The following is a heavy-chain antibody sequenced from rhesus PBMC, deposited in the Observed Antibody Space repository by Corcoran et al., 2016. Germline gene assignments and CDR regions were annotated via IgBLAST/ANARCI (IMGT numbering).Heavy chain of an antibody. CDR3: ARQGGSWNGYAFDF. V-gene: IGHV4-147*01. CDR1: GGSVSSNF. J-gene: IGHJ3*01. Sequence: QVQLQESGPGLVKPSETLSLTCAVSGGSVSSNFWSWIRQPPGKGLEWIGRIYGGGGSTNYNPSPTSRVTFSTDTSKNQFSLKLTSVTAADTAVYYCARQGGSWNGYAFDFWGQGLRVTVSS. D-gene: IGHD6-25*01. CDR2: IYGGGGST.